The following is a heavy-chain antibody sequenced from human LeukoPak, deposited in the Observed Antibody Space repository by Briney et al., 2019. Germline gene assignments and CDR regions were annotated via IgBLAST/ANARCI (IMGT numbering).Heavy chain of an antibody. J-gene: IGHJ4*01. V-gene: IGHV3-30*18. CDR1: GVTFSSYG. CDR2: ISYDGSNK. Sequence: QSGGSLRLSCAASGVTFSSYGMHWVRQAPGKGLEWVAIISYDGSNKYYADSVKGRFTISRDNSNNTLYLQMNSLRAEDTAVYYCAKENYYDSSGYFSFYFDYWGQGTLVTVSS. D-gene: IGHD3-22*01. CDR3: AKENYYDSSGYFSFYFDY.